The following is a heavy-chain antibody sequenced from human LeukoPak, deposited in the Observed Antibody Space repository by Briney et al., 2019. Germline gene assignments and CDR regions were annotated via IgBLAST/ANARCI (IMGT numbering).Heavy chain of an antibody. CDR3: ARVVRYGYVYYYYGMDV. Sequence: PGGSLRLSCAASGFTFSSYGMHWVRQAPGKGLEWVAVIWYDGSNKYYADSVKGRFTISRDNSKNTLYLQMNSLRAEDTAVYYCARVVRYGYVYYYYGMDVWGQGTTVTVSS. J-gene: IGHJ6*02. D-gene: IGHD5-18*01. CDR2: IWYDGSNK. CDR1: GFTFSSYG. V-gene: IGHV3-33*01.